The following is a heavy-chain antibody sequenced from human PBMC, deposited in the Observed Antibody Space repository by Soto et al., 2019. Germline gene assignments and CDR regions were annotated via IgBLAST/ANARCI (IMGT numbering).Heavy chain of an antibody. Sequence: EVQLLESGGGLVQAGGSLRLSCAASGFTFSSYAMSWVRQAPGKGLEWVSAISGSGGSTYYADSVKGRFTISRDNSKNTLYLQMNSLRAEDMAVYYCATMPGIAAAGTWFDPWGQGTLVTVSS. D-gene: IGHD6-13*01. CDR1: GFTFSSYA. V-gene: IGHV3-23*01. J-gene: IGHJ5*02. CDR3: ATMPGIAAAGTWFDP. CDR2: ISGSGGST.